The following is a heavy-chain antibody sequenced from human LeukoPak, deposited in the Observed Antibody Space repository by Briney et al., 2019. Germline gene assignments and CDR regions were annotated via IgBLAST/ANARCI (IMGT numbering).Heavy chain of an antibody. CDR3: ARGNPLLMITFGGLFDY. CDR2: ISGSGGST. Sequence: PGGSLRLSCAASGFTFSSYAMSWVRQAPGKGLEWVSAISGSGGSTYYADSVKGRFTISRDNSKNTLYLQMNSLRPDDTAVYYCARGNPLLMITFGGLFDYWGQGTLVTVSS. J-gene: IGHJ4*02. V-gene: IGHV3-23*01. D-gene: IGHD3-16*01. CDR1: GFTFSSYA.